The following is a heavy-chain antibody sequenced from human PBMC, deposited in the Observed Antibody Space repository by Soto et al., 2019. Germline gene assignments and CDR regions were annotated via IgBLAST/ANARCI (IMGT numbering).Heavy chain of an antibody. V-gene: IGHV4-4*07. J-gene: IGHJ6*02. Sequence: SETLSLTCTVSGDSIRNYYWSWIRQHAGKGLEWIGRIYTSGSTNYNPSFKSRVTMSVDTSKKPFSLQLSSATAADTAVYYCAASEYSYYYYAMDVWGQGATVTVSS. CDR1: GDSIRNYY. CDR2: IYTSGST. CDR3: AASEYSYYYYAMDV.